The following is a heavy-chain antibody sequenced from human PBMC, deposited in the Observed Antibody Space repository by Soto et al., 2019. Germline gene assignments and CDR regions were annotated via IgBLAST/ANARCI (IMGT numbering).Heavy chain of an antibody. CDR3: AREDYSNFDY. CDR2: ISSSSSYI. J-gene: IGHJ4*02. Sequence: GGSLRLSCAASGVTFSSYSMNWVRQAPGKGLEWVSSISSSSSYIYSADSVKGRFTISRDNAKNSLYLQMNSLRAEDTVVYYCAREDYSNFDYWGQGTLVTVSS. CDR1: GVTFSSYS. D-gene: IGHD4-4*01. V-gene: IGHV3-21*01.